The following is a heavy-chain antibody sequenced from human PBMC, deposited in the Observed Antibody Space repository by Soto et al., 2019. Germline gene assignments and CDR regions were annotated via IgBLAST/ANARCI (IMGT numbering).Heavy chain of an antibody. J-gene: IGHJ4*02. D-gene: IGHD2-2*01. CDR1: GFTFSTYA. CDR3: ARAEISYCSSTSCYPGFDY. Sequence: GGSLRLSCAASGFTFSTYAMSWVRQAPGKGLEWVSAISGTGIGTHYADSVKGRFTISRDNYKNTLYLQMNSLRAEDTAVYYCARAEISYCSSTSCYPGFDYWGQGTLVTVSS. CDR2: ISGTGIGT. V-gene: IGHV3-23*01.